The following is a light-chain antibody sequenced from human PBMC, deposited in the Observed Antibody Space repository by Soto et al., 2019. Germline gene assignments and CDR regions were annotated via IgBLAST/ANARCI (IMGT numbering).Light chain of an antibody. V-gene: IGKV3-20*01. J-gene: IGKJ2*01. CDR2: GSS. CDR3: QQYGSSPPYT. Sequence: EVVLTQSPGTLSLSPGERATLSCRASQSVSNNYLAWYQQKPGQSPKLLIFGSSDRATGIPDRCSGSGSGTDFILTISRLEPEDFAVYFCQQYGSSPPYTFGQGTKLEIK. CDR1: QSVSNNY.